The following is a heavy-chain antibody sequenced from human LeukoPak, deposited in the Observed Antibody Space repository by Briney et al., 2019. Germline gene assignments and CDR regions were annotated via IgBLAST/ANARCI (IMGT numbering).Heavy chain of an antibody. CDR3: ARHDHGYSSGPDY. D-gene: IGHD6-19*01. Sequence: PSETLSLTCTVSGGSLSTYYWSWIRQPPGKGLEWIGYIYYSGSINYNPSLKSRVTISVDTSKNQFSLKLSSVTAADTAVYYCARHDHGYSSGPDYWGQGTLVTVSS. CDR2: IYYSGSI. CDR1: GGSLSTYY. V-gene: IGHV4-59*08. J-gene: IGHJ4*02.